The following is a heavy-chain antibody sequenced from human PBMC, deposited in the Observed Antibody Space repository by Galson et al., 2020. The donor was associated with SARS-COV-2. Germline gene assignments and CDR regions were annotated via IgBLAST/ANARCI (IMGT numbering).Heavy chain of an antibody. D-gene: IGHD3-10*01. V-gene: IGHV1-18*01. CDR1: GYTFTSYG. CDR3: ARDPEIIYYGSVNSSHFDY. J-gene: IGHJ4*02. Sequence: ASVKVSCKASGYTFTSYGISWVRQAPGQGLEWMGWISAYNGNTNYAQKLQGRVTMTTDTSTSTAYMELRSLRSDDTAVYYCARDPEIIYYGSVNSSHFDYWGQGTLVTVSS. CDR2: ISAYNGNT.